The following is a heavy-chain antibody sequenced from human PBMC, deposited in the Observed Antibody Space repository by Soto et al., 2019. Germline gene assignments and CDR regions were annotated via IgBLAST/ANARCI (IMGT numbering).Heavy chain of an antibody. Sequence: SETLSLTCDVYGGSFSSDSYYWGWIRLPPEKGLEWIASISYSGSTYYNPTLKSRLTISVDTSKNQFSLKLSSVTAADTAVYYCARHTGGYNSHFYYFDYWGQGTLVTVSS. CDR2: ISYSGST. J-gene: IGHJ4*02. CDR1: GGSFSSDSYY. V-gene: IGHV4-39*01. D-gene: IGHD5-12*01. CDR3: ARHTGGYNSHFYYFDY.